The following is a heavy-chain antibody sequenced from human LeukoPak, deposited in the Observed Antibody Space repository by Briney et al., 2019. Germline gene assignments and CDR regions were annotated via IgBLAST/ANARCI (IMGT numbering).Heavy chain of an antibody. Sequence: ASVKVSCKASGYTFTSYDINWVRQATGQGLEWMGWMNPNSGNTGYAQKFQGRVTITRNTSISTAYMELSSLRSEDTAVYYCATDPSGSYYSGYWGQGTLVTVSS. CDR2: MNPNSGNT. D-gene: IGHD1-26*01. J-gene: IGHJ4*02. CDR1: GYTFTSYD. CDR3: ATDPSGSYYSGY. V-gene: IGHV1-8*03.